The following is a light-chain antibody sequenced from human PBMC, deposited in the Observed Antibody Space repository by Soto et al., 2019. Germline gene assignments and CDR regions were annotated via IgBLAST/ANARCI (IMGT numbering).Light chain of an antibody. Sequence: QFVVTQPPSPPGAPGQSDTIPRPGNRRYVGRYNYVSWYQQHPGKAPKLMIYEVSKRPSGVPDRFSGSKSGNTASLTVSGLQAEDEADYYRSSYAGSNNYVFGTGTKVTVL. J-gene: IGLJ1*01. CDR2: EVS. V-gene: IGLV2-8*01. CDR1: RRYVGRYNY. CDR3: SSYAGSNNYV.